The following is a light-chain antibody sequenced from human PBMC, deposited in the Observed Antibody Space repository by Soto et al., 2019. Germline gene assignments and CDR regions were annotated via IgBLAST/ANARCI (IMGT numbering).Light chain of an antibody. V-gene: IGLV2-14*01. CDR1: SGDIGAYNH. J-gene: IGLJ3*02. CDR3: SSFTTIDTWV. CDR2: EVT. Sequence: QSALTQPASVSGSPGQSVTIFCTGTSGDIGAYNHVSWYQQHPGKAPKLMLYEVTNRPSGVSYRFSGSKSGNTASLTISGLQADDEADYYCSSFTTIDTWVFGGGTKLTVL.